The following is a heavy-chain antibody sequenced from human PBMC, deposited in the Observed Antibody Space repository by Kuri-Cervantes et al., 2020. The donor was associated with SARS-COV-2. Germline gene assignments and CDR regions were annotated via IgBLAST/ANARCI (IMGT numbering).Heavy chain of an antibody. Sequence: GGSLRLYCAASGFTFSSYEMNWVRQAPGKGPEWVANIKEDGSEKHYVDSVKGRFTISRDNAKNSLYLQMSSLRAEDTAVYYCVRDGDHWNFDYWGQGTLVTVSS. V-gene: IGHV3-7*01. CDR1: GFTFSSYE. D-gene: IGHD1-1*01. CDR2: IKEDGSEK. J-gene: IGHJ4*02. CDR3: VRDGDHWNFDY.